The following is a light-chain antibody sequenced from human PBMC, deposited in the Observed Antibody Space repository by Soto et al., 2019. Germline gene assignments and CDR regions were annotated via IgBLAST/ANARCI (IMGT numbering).Light chain of an antibody. J-gene: IGKJ4*01. V-gene: IGKV3-15*01. CDR3: QQYNNWPPLT. Sequence: EIVMTQSPATLSVSPGERATLSCRASQSVSSNLAWYQQKPGQAPRLLIYGASTSATGIPARFSGSGSGTEFPLTNSSLQSEDFAVYYCQQYNNWPPLTFDGGTKVEIK. CDR2: GAS. CDR1: QSVSSN.